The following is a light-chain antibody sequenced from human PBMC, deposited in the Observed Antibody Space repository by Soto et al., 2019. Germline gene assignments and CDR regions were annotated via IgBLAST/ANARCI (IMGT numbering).Light chain of an antibody. CDR1: QSISNY. Sequence: DMEMTQSPSSLSASVGDRVTITCRASQSISNYLNWYQHKPGKVPKLLIYAASSLQSGVPTRFRCSGSGTDFTLTINSLQPEDFATYYCQQSYGTPLTFGGGTKIEIK. CDR2: AAS. J-gene: IGKJ4*01. V-gene: IGKV1-39*01. CDR3: QQSYGTPLT.